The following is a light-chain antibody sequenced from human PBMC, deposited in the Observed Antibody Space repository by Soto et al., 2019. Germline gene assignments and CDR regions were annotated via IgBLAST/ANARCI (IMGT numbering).Light chain of an antibody. Sequence: DIQMTQSPSSLSASVGDRVTITCRPSQDIRNVLGWFQLKPGKAPKRLIYAASRLQSGVPSRFSGSGSGTEFTLTIISLQPEDFASYYCLQQNTSPWTFGPGTKVDIK. V-gene: IGKV1-17*01. CDR1: QDIRNV. CDR2: AAS. CDR3: LQQNTSPWT. J-gene: IGKJ1*01.